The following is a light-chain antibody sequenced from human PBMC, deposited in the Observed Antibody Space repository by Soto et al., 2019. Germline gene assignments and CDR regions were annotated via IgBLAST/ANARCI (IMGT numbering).Light chain of an antibody. Sequence: EIVMTQSPATLSLSPGERATLSCRASQRVGSYLAWYQQKPGQAPRLLIYDASNRATGIPARFSGSGSETDFTLTISSLEPEDFAVYYCQQRSKWPLTFGGGTKVEIK. J-gene: IGKJ4*01. CDR3: QQRSKWPLT. CDR2: DAS. V-gene: IGKV3-11*01. CDR1: QRVGSY.